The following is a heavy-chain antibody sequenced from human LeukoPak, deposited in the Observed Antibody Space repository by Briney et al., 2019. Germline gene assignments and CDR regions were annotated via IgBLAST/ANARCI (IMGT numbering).Heavy chain of an antibody. CDR1: GGSISSSSYY. D-gene: IGHD3-10*01. CDR2: IYYSGST. CDR3: ARLALRGVIISHFDY. J-gene: IGHJ4*02. V-gene: IGHV4-39*01. Sequence: SETLSLTCTVSGGSISSSSYYWGWIRQPPGKGLESIGNIYYSGSTYYNPSLKRRVTISVDTSKNQFSLKLSSVTAADTAVYYCARLALRGVIISHFDYWGQGTLVTVSS.